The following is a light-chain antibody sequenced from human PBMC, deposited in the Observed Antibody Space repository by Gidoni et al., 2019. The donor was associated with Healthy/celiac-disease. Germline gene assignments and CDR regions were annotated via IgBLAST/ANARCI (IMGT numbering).Light chain of an antibody. CDR1: QSVSSF. CDR3: QQRSNWPPA. V-gene: IGKV3-11*01. J-gene: IGKJ4*01. Sequence: EIVLTQSPATLSLSPGERATLSCRASQSVSSFLAWYQQKPGQVPRLLIDDASNRATGIPARFSGSGSGTDFTLPISSLEPEDFAVYYCQQRSNWPPAFGGGTKVEIK. CDR2: DAS.